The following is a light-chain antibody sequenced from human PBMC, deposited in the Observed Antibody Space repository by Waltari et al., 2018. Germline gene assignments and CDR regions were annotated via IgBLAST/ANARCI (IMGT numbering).Light chain of an antibody. CDR1: QSVTASQ. Sequence: EIVLTQSPRTMSLSPGDSATFSCRAIQSVTASQVAWYQQKPGQAPRLLIYGASTRATGTPDRFSGTGSGTDFILTISGLEPEDFAVYFCQQYGSSIPFTFGPGTKV. CDR2: GAS. CDR3: QQYGSSIPFT. V-gene: IGKV3-20*01. J-gene: IGKJ3*01.